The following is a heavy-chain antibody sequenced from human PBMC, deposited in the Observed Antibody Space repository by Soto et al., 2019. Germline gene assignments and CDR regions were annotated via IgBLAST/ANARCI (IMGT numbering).Heavy chain of an antibody. V-gene: IGHV3-23*01. Sequence: VGSLRLSCAASGFTFNRYGMSWVRQAPGKGLEWVSAISASGDNTYYADSVKGRFTISRDSSNNTLYLQMNSLRADDTALYYCVKLRLELLYLDSWGLGALVTVSS. CDR3: VKLRLELLYLDS. J-gene: IGHJ4*02. D-gene: IGHD1-7*01. CDR1: GFTFNRYG. CDR2: ISASGDNT.